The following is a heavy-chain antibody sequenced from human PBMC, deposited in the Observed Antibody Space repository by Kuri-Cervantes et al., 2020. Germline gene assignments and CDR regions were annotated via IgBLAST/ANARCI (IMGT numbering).Heavy chain of an antibody. Sequence: SETLSLTCTVSGGSISSYYWSWIRQPPGKGLEWIGYIYYSGSTKYNPSLKSRVTISVDTSKNQFSLKLSSVTAADTAVYYCARGLDYYGSGSSYWYFDLWGRGTLVTVSS. CDR1: GGSISSYY. CDR2: IYYSGST. V-gene: IGHV4-59*13. CDR3: ARGLDYYGSGSSYWYFDL. J-gene: IGHJ2*01. D-gene: IGHD3-10*01.